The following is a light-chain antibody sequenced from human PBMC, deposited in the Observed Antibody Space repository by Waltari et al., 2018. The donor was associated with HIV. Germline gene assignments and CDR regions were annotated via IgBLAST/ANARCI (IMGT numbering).Light chain of an antibody. V-gene: IGKV4-1*01. CDR2: WSS. CDR1: QNLLFNNSNY. J-gene: IGKJ1*01. Sequence: DIVMTQSPDSLSVSLGERDTVECKSTQNLLFNNSNYLAWYQQKPGQPPKLLTYWSSVRESGVPDRFSASGSRAAFTLTISSLQAEDVAVYYCQQYFQIPWTFGQGTWVEVK. CDR3: QQYFQIPWT.